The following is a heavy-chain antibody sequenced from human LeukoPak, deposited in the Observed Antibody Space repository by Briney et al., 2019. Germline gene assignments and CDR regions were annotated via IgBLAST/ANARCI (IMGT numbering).Heavy chain of an antibody. D-gene: IGHD3-3*01. CDR2: IYTSGST. J-gene: IGHJ5*02. V-gene: IGHV4-4*07. CDR3: ARDSPPAYYDFWSGPGPWFDP. CDR1: GGSISSYY. Sequence: SETLSLTCTVSGGSISSYYWSWLRQPAGKGLEWIGRIYTSGSTNYNPSLKSRVTMSVDTSKNQFSLKLSSVTAADTAVYYCARDSPPAYYDFWSGPGPWFDPWGQGTLVTVSS.